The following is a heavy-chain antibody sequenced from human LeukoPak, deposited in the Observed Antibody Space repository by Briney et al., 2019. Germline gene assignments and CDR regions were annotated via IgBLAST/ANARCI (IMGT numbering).Heavy chain of an antibody. CDR2: INPNSGGT. CDR3: ARAATILQAAAGTD. V-gene: IGHV1-2*02. CDR1: GYTFTGYY. J-gene: IGHJ4*02. Sequence: ASVKVSCKASGYTFTGYYMHGVRQAPGQGLEWMGWINPNSGGTNYAQKFQGRVTMTRDTSISTAYMELSRLRSDDTAVYYCARAATILQAAAGTDWSQGTLVTVSS. D-gene: IGHD6-13*01.